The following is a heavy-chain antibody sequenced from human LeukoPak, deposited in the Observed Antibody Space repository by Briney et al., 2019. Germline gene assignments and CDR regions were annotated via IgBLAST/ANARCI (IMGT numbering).Heavy chain of an antibody. CDR3: SRGYSGGFDY. V-gene: IGHV3-74*01. Sequence: PGWSLRLSCAASGFTFSSYWMHWVRQAPGKGLAWVSGINSDGTSPIYANSVKGRFTISRDNAKKTLYLQMNSLRAEDTAVYYCSRGYSGGFDYWGQGTLVTVSS. J-gene: IGHJ4*02. CDR1: GFTFSSYW. D-gene: IGHD2-15*01. CDR2: INSDGTSP.